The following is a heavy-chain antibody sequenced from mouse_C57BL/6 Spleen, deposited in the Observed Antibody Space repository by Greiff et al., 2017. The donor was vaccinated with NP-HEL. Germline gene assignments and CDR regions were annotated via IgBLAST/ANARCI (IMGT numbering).Heavy chain of an antibody. D-gene: IGHD2-1*01. V-gene: IGHV1-54*01. CDR2: INPGSGGT. J-gene: IGHJ2*01. Sequence: QVQLQQSGAELVRPGTSVKVSCKASGYAFTNYLIERVKQRPGQGLEWIGVINPGSGGTNYNEKFKGKATLTADKSSSTAYMQLSSLTSEDSAVYFCARSGNPYYFDYWGQGTTLTVSS. CDR3: ARSGNPYYFDY. CDR1: GYAFTNYL.